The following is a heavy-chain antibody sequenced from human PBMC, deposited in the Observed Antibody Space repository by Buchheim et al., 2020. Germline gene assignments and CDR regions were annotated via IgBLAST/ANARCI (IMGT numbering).Heavy chain of an antibody. CDR2: ISSSSSYI. CDR1: GFTFSSYS. J-gene: IGHJ6*02. V-gene: IGHV3-21*01. Sequence: EVQLVESGGGLVKPGGSLRLSCAASGFTFSSYSMNWVRQAPGKGLEWVSSISSSSSYIYYADSVKGRFTISRDKDKNSLYLQMNSLRAEDTAVYYCARGLSYDFWSGYPYAYYYYGMDVWGQGTT. D-gene: IGHD3-3*01. CDR3: ARGLSYDFWSGYPYAYYYYGMDV.